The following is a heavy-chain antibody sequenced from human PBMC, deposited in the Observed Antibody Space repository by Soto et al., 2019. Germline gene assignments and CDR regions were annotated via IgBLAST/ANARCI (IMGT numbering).Heavy chain of an antibody. D-gene: IGHD2-21*01. J-gene: IGHJ5*02. CDR2: IYYTGIT. Sequence: SETLSLTCTVSGGSVSGVDYFWSWIRQSPGKGLEWIGYIYYTGITHLNPSLRSRLTMAVDTSKNEFSLKLTSVSAADTAVYFCAREERKGIISWFDPWGQGTPVTVSS. CDR1: GGSVSGVDYF. V-gene: IGHV4-30-4*01. CDR3: AREERKGIISWFDP.